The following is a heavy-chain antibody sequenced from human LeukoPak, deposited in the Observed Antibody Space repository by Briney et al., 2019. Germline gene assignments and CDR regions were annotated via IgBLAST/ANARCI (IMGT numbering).Heavy chain of an antibody. D-gene: IGHD3-3*01. CDR2: IYYSGRT. CDR1: GGSISSYY. CDR3: AREGGFYRPLDY. V-gene: IGHV4-59*01. J-gene: IGHJ4*02. Sequence: PSETLSLTCTVSGGSISSYYWSWLRQPPGKGLEWIGYIYYSGRTNYNPSLRSRVTISVDTSKNQFSLELSSVTAADTAVYYCAREGGFYRPLDYSGQGTLVTVSS.